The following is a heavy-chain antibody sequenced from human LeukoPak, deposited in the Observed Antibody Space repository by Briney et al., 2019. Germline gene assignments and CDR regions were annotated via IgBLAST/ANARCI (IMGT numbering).Heavy chain of an antibody. Sequence: GGSLRLSCAASGFTFSSYAMSWVRQAPGKGLEWVSYISSSGSTIYYADSVKGRFTISRDNAKNSLYLQMNSLRAEDTAVYYCAELGITMIGGVWGKGTTVTISS. CDR2: ISSSGSTI. V-gene: IGHV3-48*03. D-gene: IGHD3-10*02. CDR1: GFTFSSYA. J-gene: IGHJ6*04. CDR3: AELGITMIGGV.